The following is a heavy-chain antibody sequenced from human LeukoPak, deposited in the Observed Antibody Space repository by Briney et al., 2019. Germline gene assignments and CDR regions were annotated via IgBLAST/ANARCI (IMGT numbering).Heavy chain of an antibody. Sequence: EAGGSLRLSCAASGFTFSSYAMSWVRQAPGKGLEWVSAITGSGGTTYYADSVKGRFTISRDNSKNTLYLQMNSLRAEDTAVYYCAKGGSFSEGNIDYWGQGTLVTVSS. J-gene: IGHJ4*02. D-gene: IGHD1-14*01. CDR2: ITGSGGTT. CDR1: GFTFSSYA. V-gene: IGHV3-23*01. CDR3: AKGGSFSEGNIDY.